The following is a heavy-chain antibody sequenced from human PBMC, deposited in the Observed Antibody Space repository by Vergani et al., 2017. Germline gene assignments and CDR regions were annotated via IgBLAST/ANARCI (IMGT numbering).Heavy chain of an antibody. CDR3: ARGGDSPDY. Sequence: QVQLQESGPGLVKPSETLSLTCTVFGGSISSYYWSWIRQPPGKGLEWIGYIYYSGSTNSNPSLKSRVTISVDTSKNQFSLKLSSVTAADTAVYYCARGGDSPDYWGQGTLVTVSS. J-gene: IGHJ4*02. V-gene: IGHV4-59*01. CDR1: GGSISSYY. CDR2: IYYSGST. D-gene: IGHD4-17*01.